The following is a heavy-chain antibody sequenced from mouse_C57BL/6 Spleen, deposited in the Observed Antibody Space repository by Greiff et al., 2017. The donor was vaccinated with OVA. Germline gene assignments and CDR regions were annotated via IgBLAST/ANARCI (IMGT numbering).Heavy chain of an antibody. CDR2: INPNNGGT. CDR3: TGRLGDY. CDR1: GYTFTDYY. Sequence: EVQLQQSGPELVKPGASVKISCKASGYTFTDYYMNWVKQSHGKSLEWIGDINPNNGGTSYNQKFKGKATLTVDKSSSTAYMELRSLTSEDSAVYYCTGRLGDYWGQGTTLTVSS. D-gene: IGHD3-2*02. V-gene: IGHV1-26*01. J-gene: IGHJ2*01.